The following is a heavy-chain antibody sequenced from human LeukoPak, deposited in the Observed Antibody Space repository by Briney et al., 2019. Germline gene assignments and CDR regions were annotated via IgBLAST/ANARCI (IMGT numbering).Heavy chain of an antibody. V-gene: IGHV3-23*01. CDR1: GFTFSSYW. D-gene: IGHD3-9*01. J-gene: IGHJ4*02. CDR3: AKGPTIFPYYFDY. CDR2: ISGSGGST. Sequence: GGSLRLSCAASGFTFSSYWMSWVRQAPGKGLEWVSAISGSGGSTYYADSVKGRFTISRDNSKNTLYLQMNSLRAEDTAVYYCAKGPTIFPYYFDYWGQGTLVTVSS.